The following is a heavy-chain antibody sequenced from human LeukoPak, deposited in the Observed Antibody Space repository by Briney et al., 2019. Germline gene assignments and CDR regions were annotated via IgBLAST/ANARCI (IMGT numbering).Heavy chain of an antibody. V-gene: IGHV3-23*01. J-gene: IGHJ1*01. CDR3: ARDPPSFQH. CDR2: ITGSGGTT. CDR1: GFTFRSHA. Sequence: PGGSLRLSCAASGFTFRSHAMSWVRQAPGKGLEWVSGITGSGGTTYYADSVKGRFTISRDNSKNTLYLQMNSLRAEDTAVYYCARDPPSFQHWGQGTLVTVSS.